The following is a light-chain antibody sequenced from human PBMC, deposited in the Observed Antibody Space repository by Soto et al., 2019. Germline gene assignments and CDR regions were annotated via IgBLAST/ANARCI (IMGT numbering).Light chain of an antibody. CDR3: CSYVISSIYV. CDR2: EGS. J-gene: IGLJ1*01. Sequence: QSALTQPASVSGSPGQTITISCTGTSSDIGSYNLVSWYQQHPGKAPKLMIYEGSKRPSGISYRFSGSKSGNTASLTISGLQAVDEADYYCCSYVISSIYVFGTGTKLTVL. CDR1: SSDIGSYNL. V-gene: IGLV2-23*01.